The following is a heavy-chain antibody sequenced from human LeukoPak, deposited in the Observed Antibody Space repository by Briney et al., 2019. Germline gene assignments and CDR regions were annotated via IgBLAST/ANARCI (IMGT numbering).Heavy chain of an antibody. CDR2: IDHSGGT. D-gene: IGHD3-16*02. J-gene: IGHJ3*02. CDR3: AKQGRQIPFGGVVAIAPFDI. Sequence: PSETLSLTCAVYGGSFSAYYWSWIRQPPGKGLEWIGEIDHSGGTNYNPSLKSRVTISVDTSKNQFSLNLNSVTAADTAVYYCAKQGRQIPFGGVVAIAPFDIWGQGTMVTVSS. V-gene: IGHV4-34*01. CDR1: GGSFSAYY.